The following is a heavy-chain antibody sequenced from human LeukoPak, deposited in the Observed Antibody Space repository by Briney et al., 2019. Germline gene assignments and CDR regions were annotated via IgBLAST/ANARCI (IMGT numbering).Heavy chain of an antibody. CDR1: GFTFSSYR. V-gene: IGHV3-21*01. Sequence: GGSLRLSCAASGFTFSSYRMNWVRQAPGKGLEWVSSICSSSNYIYYADSVKGRVTTSRDNPKNSLYLQRNSLRAEDTAVYYCARVGGSYSNDYWGQGTLVTVSS. J-gene: IGHJ4*02. CDR3: ARVGGSYSNDY. D-gene: IGHD1-26*01. CDR2: ICSSSNYI.